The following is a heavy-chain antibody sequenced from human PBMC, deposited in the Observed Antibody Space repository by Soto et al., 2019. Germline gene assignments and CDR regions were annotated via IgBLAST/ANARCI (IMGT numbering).Heavy chain of an antibody. V-gene: IGHV4-59*01. CDR2: IYYSGST. D-gene: IGHD3-10*01. CDR1: GGSISSYY. CDR3: ARGGGYGSGSYYRYYYYYYGMDV. Sequence: SETLSLTCTVSGGSISSYYWSWIRQPPGKGLEWIGYIYYSGSTNYNPSLKSRVTISVDTSKNQFSLKLGSVTAADTAVYYCARGGGYGSGSYYRYYYYYYGMDVCGQGTTVTVSS. J-gene: IGHJ6*02.